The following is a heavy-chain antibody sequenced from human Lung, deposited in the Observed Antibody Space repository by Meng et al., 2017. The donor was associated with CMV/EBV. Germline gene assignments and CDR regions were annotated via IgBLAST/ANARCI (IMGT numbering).Heavy chain of an antibody. CDR2: IRYDGSNK. D-gene: IGHD2-2*01. J-gene: IGHJ6*02. CDR1: GFTFSSYG. Sequence: SCAASGFTFSSYGMHWVRQAPGKGLEWVAFIRYDGSNKYYADSVKGRFTISRDNSKNTLYLQMNSLRAEDTAVYYCAKDFCSSTSCYRSYYYYYGMDVWGQGTXVTVSS. CDR3: AKDFCSSTSCYRSYYYYYGMDV. V-gene: IGHV3-30*02.